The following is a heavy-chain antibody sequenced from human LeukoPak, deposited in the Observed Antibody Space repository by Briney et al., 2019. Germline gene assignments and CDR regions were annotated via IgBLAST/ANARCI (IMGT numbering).Heavy chain of an antibody. D-gene: IGHD2-15*01. CDR2: MNPNSGNT. Sequence: ASVKVSCKASGYTFTSYDINWVRQATGQGLEWMGWMNPNSGNTGYAQKFQGRVTMTRNTSISTAYMEPSSLRSEDTAVYYCARTATLFYYSYYYMDVWGKGTTVTVSS. CDR3: ARTATLFYYSYYYMDV. J-gene: IGHJ6*03. CDR1: GYTFTSYD. V-gene: IGHV1-8*01.